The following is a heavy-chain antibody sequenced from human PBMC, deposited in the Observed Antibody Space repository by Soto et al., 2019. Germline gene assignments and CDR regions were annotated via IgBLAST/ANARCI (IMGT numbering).Heavy chain of an antibody. D-gene: IGHD2-2*01. CDR2: IYYSGST. Sequence: PSETLSLTCTVSGDSLSSCGYTWNWIRQPPGKGLEWIGYIYYSGSTYYNPSLKSRVTISIDRSKNQFSLNLSSVTAADTAVYYCARQVPATTDWLDPWGQGTLVTVSS. V-gene: IGHV4-30-2*01. CDR3: ARQVPATTDWLDP. J-gene: IGHJ5*02. CDR1: GDSLSSCGYT.